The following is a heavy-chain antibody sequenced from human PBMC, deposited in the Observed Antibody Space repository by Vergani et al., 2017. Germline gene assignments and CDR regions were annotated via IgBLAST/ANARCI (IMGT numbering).Heavy chain of an antibody. CDR1: GFTFSSYG. D-gene: IGHD3-22*01. CDR2: IVYDGSNK. V-gene: IGHV3-30*18. Sequence: QVQLVESGGGVVQPGRSLRLSCAASGFTFSSYGMHWVRQAPGKGLEWVAVIVYDGSNKYYADSVKGRFTISRDNSKNTLYLQMNSLRAEDTAVYYCAKDVLYDSSGYYYFYYGMDVWGQGTTVTVSS. CDR3: AKDVLYDSSGYYYFYYGMDV. J-gene: IGHJ6*02.